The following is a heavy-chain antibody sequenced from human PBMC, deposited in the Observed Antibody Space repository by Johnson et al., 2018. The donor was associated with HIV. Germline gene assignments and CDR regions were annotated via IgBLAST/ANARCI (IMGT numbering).Heavy chain of an antibody. CDR1: DFTFTNNA. CDR3: ARGSRYTYDNDDAYLLHAFDI. Sequence: QVQLVESGGGLVQPGGSLRLSCAASDFTFTNNAIHWVRQAPGKGLEWVAVISNDSPIYYADSVKGRFTISRDNAKNSLYLQMNSLRVEDTAVYYCARGSRYTYDNDDAYLLHAFDIWGQGTTVTVSS. V-gene: IGHV3-30*04. J-gene: IGHJ3*02. CDR2: ISNDSPI. D-gene: IGHD3-22*01.